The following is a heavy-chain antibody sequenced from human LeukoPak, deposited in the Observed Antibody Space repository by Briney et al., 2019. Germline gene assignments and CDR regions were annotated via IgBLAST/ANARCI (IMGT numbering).Heavy chain of an antibody. CDR2: ISYDGSNK. J-gene: IGHJ3*02. CDR1: GFTFSSCG. V-gene: IGHV3-30*18. D-gene: IGHD2-15*01. Sequence: GRSVRLSCAASGFTFSSCGMHWVRQAPGKGLEWVAVISYDGSNKYYADSVKGRFTISRDNSKNTLFLQMNSLRAEDTAVYYCAKEGMEYCSGGSCYDDEDAFDIWGLVTMVNLSS. CDR3: AKEGMEYCSGGSCYDDEDAFDI.